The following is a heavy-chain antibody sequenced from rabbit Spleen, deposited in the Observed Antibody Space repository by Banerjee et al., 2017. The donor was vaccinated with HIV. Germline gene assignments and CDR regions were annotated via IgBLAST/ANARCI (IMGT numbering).Heavy chain of an antibody. V-gene: IGHV1S40*01. J-gene: IGHJ4*01. CDR1: GFSFSSSYY. D-gene: IGHD6-1*01. CDR3: ARGTNSAGYGSNL. CDR2: IYIGGSGST. Sequence: QSLEESGGDLVKPGASLTLTCTASGFSFSSSYYMCWVRQAPGKGLEWIACIYIGGSGSTYYANWAKGRFTFSKTSSTTVTLQMTSLTAADTATYFCARGTNSAGYGSNLWGPGTLVTVS.